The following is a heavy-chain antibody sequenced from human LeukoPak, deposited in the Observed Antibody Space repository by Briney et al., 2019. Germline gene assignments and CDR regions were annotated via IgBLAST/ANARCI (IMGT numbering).Heavy chain of an antibody. Sequence: GGSLRLSCAASGFTVSTTYMSWVRQAPGKGLEWVAVISYDGSNKYYADSVKGRFTISRDNSKNTLYLQMNSLRAEDTAVYYCARESPVGGYYFDYWGQGTLVTVSS. V-gene: IGHV3-30-3*01. CDR2: ISYDGSNK. CDR3: ARESPVGGYYFDY. J-gene: IGHJ4*02. CDR1: GFTVSTTY. D-gene: IGHD4-23*01.